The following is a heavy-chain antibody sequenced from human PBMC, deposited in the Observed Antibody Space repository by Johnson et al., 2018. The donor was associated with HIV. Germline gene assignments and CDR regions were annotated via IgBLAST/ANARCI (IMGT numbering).Heavy chain of an antibody. V-gene: IGHV3-23*04. CDR1: GFTFSAYA. Sequence: VQLVESGGELIRPGASLKLSCTASGFTFSAYAMSWVRQAPGKGLEWVSLISASGGSTHYSASVKARFTISRDTVKNTLYLQMNSLGVEDTAIYYCVKDLYCIDGVCRTDAFDIWGQGTMVTASA. CDR3: VKDLYCIDGVCRTDAFDI. D-gene: IGHD2-8*01. CDR2: ISASGGST. J-gene: IGHJ3*02.